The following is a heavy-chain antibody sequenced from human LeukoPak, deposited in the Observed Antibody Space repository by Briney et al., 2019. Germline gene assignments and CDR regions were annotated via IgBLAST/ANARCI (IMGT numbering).Heavy chain of an antibody. J-gene: IGHJ4*02. CDR2: IRSKAYGGTI. Sequence: GGSLRLSCTASGFTFGDYDMSRVRQAPGKGLEWVGFIRSKAYGGTIEYAASVKGRFTISRDDSKSIAYLQMNSLKTEDTAVYYCSCSGSYFGPFDYWGQGTLVTVSS. V-gene: IGHV3-49*04. CDR3: SCSGSYFGPFDY. CDR1: GFTFGDYD. D-gene: IGHD1-26*01.